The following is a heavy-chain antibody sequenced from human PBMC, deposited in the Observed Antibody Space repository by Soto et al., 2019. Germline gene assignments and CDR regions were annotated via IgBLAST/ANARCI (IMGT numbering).Heavy chain of an antibody. Sequence: QVQLVQSGAEVKKPGSSVKVSCKASGGTFSSYAISWVRQAPGQGLEWMGGIIPIFGTANYAQKFQGRVTSTADESTSTAYMELSILRSEDTAVYYCSSATPMVRAYYGIDVWGQGTTVTVSS. J-gene: IGHJ6*02. CDR1: GGTFSSYA. D-gene: IGHD3-10*01. V-gene: IGHV1-69*01. CDR2: IIPIFGTA. CDR3: SSATPMVRAYYGIDV.